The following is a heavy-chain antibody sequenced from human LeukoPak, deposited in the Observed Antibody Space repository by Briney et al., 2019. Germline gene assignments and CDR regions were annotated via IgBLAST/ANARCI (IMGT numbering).Heavy chain of an antibody. Sequence: GGSLRLSCAASGFTFSHYGMHWVRQTPGAGLEWVAVIWSDGSDKYYAKSVKGRITISRDNSKNSLFPQMNSLRAEDTAVYYCAKDAQRGFDYSNSLQNWGQGILVTVSS. CDR1: GFTFSHYG. J-gene: IGHJ1*01. D-gene: IGHD4-11*01. V-gene: IGHV3-33*06. CDR2: IWSDGSDK. CDR3: AKDAQRGFDYSNSLQN.